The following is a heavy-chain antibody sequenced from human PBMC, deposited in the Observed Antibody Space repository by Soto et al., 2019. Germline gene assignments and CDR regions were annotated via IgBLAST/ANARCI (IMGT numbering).Heavy chain of an antibody. V-gene: IGHV4-34*01. CDR2: INHSGST. D-gene: IGHD1-1*01. J-gene: IGHJ6*03. CDR1: GGSFSGYY. Sequence: SETLSLTCAVYGGSFSGYYWSWIRQPPGKGLEWIGEINHSGSTNYNPSLKSRVTISVDTSKNQFSLKLSSVTAADTAVYYCARGLGTTGTGYYMDVWGKGTTVTVS. CDR3: ARGLGTTGTGYYMDV.